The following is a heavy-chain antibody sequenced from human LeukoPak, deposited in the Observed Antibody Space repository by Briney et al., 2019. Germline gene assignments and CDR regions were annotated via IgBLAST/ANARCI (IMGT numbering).Heavy chain of an antibody. CDR2: IYYSGST. CDR3: ARDLTLSSSWYGNWFDP. CDR1: GGSISSYY. V-gene: IGHV4-59*01. D-gene: IGHD6-13*01. Sequence: TSETLSLTCTVSGGSISSYYWSWIRQPPGKGLEWIGYIYYSGSTNYNPSLKSRVTISVDTSKNQFSLKLSSVTAADTAVYYCARDLTLSSSWYGNWFDPWGQGTLVTVSS. J-gene: IGHJ5*02.